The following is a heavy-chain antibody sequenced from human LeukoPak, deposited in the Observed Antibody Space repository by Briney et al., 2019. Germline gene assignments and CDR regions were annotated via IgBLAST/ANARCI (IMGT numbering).Heavy chain of an antibody. CDR3: AAWTDRGYNF. V-gene: IGHV3-7*01. D-gene: IGHD5-24*01. Sequence: GESLRLSCAASGFSFSGSWMNWVRQAPGKGLEWVANINPDGSQKRFVDSVMGRFTMSRDNAKNSLYLQMNSLRSEDAAVFYCAAWTDRGYNFWGQGTLVTVSS. CDR1: GFSFSGSW. CDR2: INPDGSQK. J-gene: IGHJ4*02.